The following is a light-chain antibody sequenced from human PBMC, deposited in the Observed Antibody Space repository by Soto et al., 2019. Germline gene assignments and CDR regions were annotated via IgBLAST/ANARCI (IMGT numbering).Light chain of an antibody. J-gene: IGKJ2*01. V-gene: IGKV1-6*01. Sequence: AIQMTQSPSSLSASVGDRVTITCRASQGIRNDLGWYQQKPGKAPKLLIYAAASLQSGVPSRFSGNGSGTDFTLTISNPQPEDFATYYCLQDYNYPYTFGQGTKLEVK. CDR3: LQDYNYPYT. CDR2: AAA. CDR1: QGIRND.